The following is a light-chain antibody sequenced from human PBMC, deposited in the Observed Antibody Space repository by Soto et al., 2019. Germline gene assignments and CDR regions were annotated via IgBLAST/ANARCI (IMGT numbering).Light chain of an antibody. CDR2: QDT. CDR3: QAWDSSAGV. Sequence: SYELTQPPSMSVSPGQTATITCSGDKLQDKYVYWYQQKPGQSPVLVIYQDTKRPSGIPERFSGSNSGNTATLTISGTQALDEADYYCQAWDSSAGVFGTGTKVTVL. J-gene: IGLJ1*01. V-gene: IGLV3-1*01. CDR1: KLQDKY.